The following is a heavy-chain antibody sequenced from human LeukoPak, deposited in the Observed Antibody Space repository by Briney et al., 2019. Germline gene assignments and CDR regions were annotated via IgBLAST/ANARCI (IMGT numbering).Heavy chain of an antibody. CDR3: ARGYDSSTYYPEHFRH. CDR1: GFTVSTHY. V-gene: IGHV3-66*01. J-gene: IGHJ1*01. CDR2: IYKGGST. D-gene: IGHD3-22*01. Sequence: GGSLRLSCAASGFTVSTHYMSWVRQAPGKGLEWVSVIYKGGSTNYADSVKGRFTISRDNSKNTLYLQMNSLRAEDTAVYYCARGYDSSTYYPEHFRHWGQGTLVTVSS.